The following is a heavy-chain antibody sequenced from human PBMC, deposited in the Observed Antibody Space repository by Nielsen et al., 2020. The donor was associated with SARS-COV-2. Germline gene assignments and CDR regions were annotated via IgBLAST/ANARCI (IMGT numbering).Heavy chain of an antibody. D-gene: IGHD3-22*01. CDR3: ARVSHYYDSSGYTY. Sequence: ASVKVSCKASGYTFTGYYMHWVRQAPGQGLEWMGRINPNSGGTNYAQKFQGRVTMTRDTSISTAYMELSRLRSDDTAVYYCARVSHYYDSSGYTYWGQGTLVTVSS. CDR1: GYTFTGYY. V-gene: IGHV1-2*06. CDR2: INPNSGGT. J-gene: IGHJ4*02.